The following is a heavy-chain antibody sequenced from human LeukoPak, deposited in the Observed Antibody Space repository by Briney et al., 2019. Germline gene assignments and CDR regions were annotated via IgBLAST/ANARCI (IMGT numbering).Heavy chain of an antibody. CDR2: ISWNSGSI. V-gene: IGHV3-9*03. J-gene: IGHJ4*02. CDR1: GFTFDDYA. Sequence: GRSLRLSCAASGFTFDDYAMHWVRQAPGKGLEWVSGISWNSGSIGYADSVKGRFTISRDNAKNSLYLQMNSLRAEDMALYYCAKGDTAMVRGASDYWGQGTLVAVSS. D-gene: IGHD5-18*01. CDR3: AKGDTAMVRGASDY.